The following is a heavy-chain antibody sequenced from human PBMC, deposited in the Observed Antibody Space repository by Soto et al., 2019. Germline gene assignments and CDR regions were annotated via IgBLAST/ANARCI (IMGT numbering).Heavy chain of an antibody. J-gene: IGHJ4*02. CDR1: GFTFSSYG. CDR3: AKDIVLMVYAIQEHVPFDY. Sequence: PGGSLRLSCAASGFTFSSYGMHWVRQAPGKGLEWVAVISYDGSNKYYADPVKGRFTISRDNSKNTLYLQMNSLRAEDTAVYYCAKDIVLMVYAIQEHVPFDYWGQGT. D-gene: IGHD2-8*01. CDR2: ISYDGSNK. V-gene: IGHV3-30*18.